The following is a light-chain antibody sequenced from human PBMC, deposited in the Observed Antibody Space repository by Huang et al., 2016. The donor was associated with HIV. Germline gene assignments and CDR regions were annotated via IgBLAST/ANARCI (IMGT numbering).Light chain of an antibody. V-gene: IGKV3-15*01. Sequence: EIVMTQSPATLSVSPGERATLSCRASNSVNSNLAWYQKKPGQAPRLLLYGASTRATGIPARFSGSGSGTEFTLTITSLQSEEFAVYYCQQYNTWPNTFGQGTKLEIK. CDR3: QQYNTWPNT. CDR1: NSVNSN. CDR2: GAS. J-gene: IGKJ2*01.